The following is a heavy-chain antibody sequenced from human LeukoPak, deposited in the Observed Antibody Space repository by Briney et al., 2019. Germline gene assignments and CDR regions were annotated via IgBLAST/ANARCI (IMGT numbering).Heavy chain of an antibody. V-gene: IGHV4-39*01. CDR2: IHYSGST. Sequence: SETLSLTCTASGCSISSSSYYWGCIRQPPGQGLVWIVTIHYSGSTYYNPSLRSRVTMSVDTSKNQLSLKLSSVTAADTAVYYCARRGTNWGRFDYWGQGSLVTVSS. D-gene: IGHD7-27*01. CDR1: GCSISSSSYY. CDR3: ARRGTNWGRFDY. J-gene: IGHJ4*02.